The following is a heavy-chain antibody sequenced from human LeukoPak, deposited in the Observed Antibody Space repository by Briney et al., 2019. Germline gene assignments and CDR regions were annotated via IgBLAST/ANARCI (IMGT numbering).Heavy chain of an antibody. J-gene: IGHJ4*02. D-gene: IGHD4-17*01. V-gene: IGHV4-30-4*01. Sequence: SETLSLTCTVSGGSISSGGYYWSWVHQPPGEGLEWIGYIYYSGSTYYHPSLKSRVTISLDTSKNQFSLKLSSATAADTAVYYCARVTTVTTSFHFDYWGQGTLVTVSS. CDR1: GGSISSGGYY. CDR2: IYYSGST. CDR3: ARVTTVTTSFHFDY.